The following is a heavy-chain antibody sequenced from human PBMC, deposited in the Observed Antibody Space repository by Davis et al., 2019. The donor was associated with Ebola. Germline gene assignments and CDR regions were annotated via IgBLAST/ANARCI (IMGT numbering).Heavy chain of an antibody. D-gene: IGHD6-19*01. V-gene: IGHV1-69*05. Sequence: SVKVSCKASGGTFSSYAISWVRQAPGQGLEWMGGIIPIFGTANYAQKFQGRVTMTRDTSTSTVYMELSSLRSEDTAVYYCAASVRAVAGDYWGQGTLVIVSS. CDR2: IIPIFGTA. CDR1: GGTFSSYA. J-gene: IGHJ4*02. CDR3: AASVRAVAGDY.